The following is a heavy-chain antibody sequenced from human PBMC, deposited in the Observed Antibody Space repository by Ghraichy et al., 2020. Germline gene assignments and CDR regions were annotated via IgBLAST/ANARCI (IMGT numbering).Heavy chain of an antibody. Sequence: LSLTCAASGFIFRNYGMHWVRQAPGKGLEWVAVIWYDGSNKYYVDSVKGRFTISRDNSNNMLYLEMNSLRAEDTAVYYCARDIPYSYFDYWGQGALVTVSS. CDR3: ARDIPYSYFDY. CDR1: GFIFRNYG. CDR2: IWYDGSNK. V-gene: IGHV3-33*08. J-gene: IGHJ4*02. D-gene: IGHD4-11*01.